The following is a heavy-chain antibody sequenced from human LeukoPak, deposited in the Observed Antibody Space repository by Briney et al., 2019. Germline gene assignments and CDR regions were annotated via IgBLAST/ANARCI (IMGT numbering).Heavy chain of an antibody. CDR3: ATDLHWGEFSLYAPFDC. Sequence: ASVKVSCKPSGGTFSSFAISWVRQAPGQGLEWMGRIIPVLDIPTYAQKFQDRVTISADKSTSTAYMELNSLRSEDTALYYCATDLHWGEFSLYAPFDCWGWGTGVTVSS. D-gene: IGHD3-16*02. CDR1: GGTFSSFA. CDR2: IIPVLDIP. V-gene: IGHV1-69*04. J-gene: IGHJ4*02.